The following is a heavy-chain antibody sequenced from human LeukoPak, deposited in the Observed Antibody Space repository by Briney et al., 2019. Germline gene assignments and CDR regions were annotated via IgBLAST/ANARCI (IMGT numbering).Heavy chain of an antibody. D-gene: IGHD4-23*01. V-gene: IGHV5-51*01. J-gene: IGHJ4*02. CDR2: IRADSQI. CDR3: ARQPRGTVVFDY. CDR1: GYYFTYYW. Sequence: GESLQISCKTSGYYFTYYWIGWVRPKPGKGREWMGIIRADSQITYIPSFQGQVTFSADRSKDTAYLRWSSLKASDTPMYYCARQPRGTVVFDYWGQGTLVTVSS.